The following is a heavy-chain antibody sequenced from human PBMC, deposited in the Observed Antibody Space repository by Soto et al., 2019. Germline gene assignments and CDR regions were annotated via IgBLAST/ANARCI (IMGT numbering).Heavy chain of an antibody. D-gene: IGHD2-2*01. CDR1: GFTFSSYG. J-gene: IGHJ4*02. V-gene: IGHV3-30*18. Sequence: QVQLVESGGGVVQPGRSLRLSCAASGFTFSSYGRHWVRQAPGKGLEWVAVISYDGSNKYYADSVKGRFTISRDNSKNTLYLQMNSLRAEDTAVYYCAKENQKVVVPAAIVPYFDYWGQGTLVTVSS. CDR2: ISYDGSNK. CDR3: AKENQKVVVPAAIVPYFDY.